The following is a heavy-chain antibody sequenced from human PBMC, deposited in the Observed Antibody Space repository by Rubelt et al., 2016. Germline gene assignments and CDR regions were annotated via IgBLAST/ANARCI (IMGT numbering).Heavy chain of an antibody. V-gene: IGHV1-69*01. CDR2: IIPIFGTA. CDR3: GRGFLEWSDAFDI. J-gene: IGHJ3*02. Sequence: QVQLVQSGAAVKKPGSSVKVSCKASGGTFSSYAISWVRQAPGQGLEWMGGIIPIFGTANYAQKFQGRVTITAYESTSTADMELGSLGSECTAVYYCGRGFLEWSDAFDIWGQGTMVTVSS. D-gene: IGHD3-3*01. CDR1: GGTFSSYA.